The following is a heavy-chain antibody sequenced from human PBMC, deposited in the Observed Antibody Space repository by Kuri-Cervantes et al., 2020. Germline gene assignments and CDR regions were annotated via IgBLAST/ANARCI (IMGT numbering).Heavy chain of an antibody. CDR2: IYHSGNT. CDR1: GYSISSGYY. V-gene: IGHV4-38-2*01. CDR3: ARTITMVRAAFDP. J-gene: IGHJ5*02. D-gene: IGHD3-10*01. Sequence: SQTLSLTCAVSGYSISSGYYWGWIRQPPGKGLEWIGSIYHSGNTYYNPSLKSRVTTSVDTSKNQFSLSLTSVTAADTAVYYCARTITMVRAAFDPWGQGTLVTVSS.